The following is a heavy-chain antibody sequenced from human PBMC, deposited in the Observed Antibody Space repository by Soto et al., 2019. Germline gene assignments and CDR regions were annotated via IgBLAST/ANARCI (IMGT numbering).Heavy chain of an antibody. J-gene: IGHJ6*03. CDR3: ARDHLHYYMDV. V-gene: IGHV1-8*02. CDR2: MNPNSGNT. CDR1: GYTFTSYG. Sequence: ASVKVSCKASGYTFTSYGISWVRQAPGQGLEWMGWMNPNSGNTSYAQKFQGRVTMTRNTSISTAYMELSSLRSEDTAVYYCARDHLHYYMDVWGKGTTVTVSS.